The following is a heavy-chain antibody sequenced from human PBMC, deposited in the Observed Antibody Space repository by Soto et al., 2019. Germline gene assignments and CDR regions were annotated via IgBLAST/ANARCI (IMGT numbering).Heavy chain of an antibody. J-gene: IGHJ6*02. CDR3: ARKNTYYYDSSGRMDV. V-gene: IGHV3-48*02. CDR1: GFTFSSYS. CDR2: SSSSSSTI. D-gene: IGHD3-22*01. Sequence: EVQLVESGGGLVQPGGSLRLSCAASGFTFSSYSMNWVRQAPGKGLEWVAYSSSSSSTIYYADSVKGRFTISRDNAKNSLYLQMNSLRDEDTAVYYCARKNTYYYDSSGRMDVWGQGTTVTVSS.